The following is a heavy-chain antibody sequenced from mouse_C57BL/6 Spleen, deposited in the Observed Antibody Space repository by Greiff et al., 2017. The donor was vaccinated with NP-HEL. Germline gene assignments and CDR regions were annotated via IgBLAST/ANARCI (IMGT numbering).Heavy chain of an antibody. J-gene: IGHJ3*01. CDR1: YTFTDYYM. CDR3: RSIYYYYGS. V-gene: IGHV1-83*01. Sequence: VQLQQSGPELVKPGASVKMSCKASGYTFTDYYMHWVKQKPGKGLEWIGEIYPGSGNTYYNEKFKGKATLTADTSSSTAYMQLSSLTSEDSAVYFCARSIYYYYGSWGQGTLVTVSA. CDR2: YPGSGNTY. D-gene: IGHD1-1*01.